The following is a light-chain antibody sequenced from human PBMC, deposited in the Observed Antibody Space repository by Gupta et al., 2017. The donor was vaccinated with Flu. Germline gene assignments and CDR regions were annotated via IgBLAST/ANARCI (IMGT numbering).Light chain of an antibody. V-gene: IGLV2-18*02. CDR2: DVT. J-gene: IGLJ2*01. CDR3: NSPTPSNNLL. Sequence: SVTISCTGTSRDIGLYNRVSWYQQAPGTAPKILIYDVTDRPSGVPDRFSGSKSANTASLTISGLQTEDEADYYCNSPTPSNNLLFGGGTKLTVL. CDR1: SRDIGLYNR.